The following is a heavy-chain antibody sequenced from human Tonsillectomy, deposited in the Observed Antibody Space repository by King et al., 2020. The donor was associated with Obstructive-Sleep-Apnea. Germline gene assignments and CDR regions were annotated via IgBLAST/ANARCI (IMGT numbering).Heavy chain of an antibody. D-gene: IGHD3-22*01. V-gene: IGHV1-24*01. CDR1: GYTLTELS. CDR2: FDPEDGET. CDR3: ATSKPMIVAVMVY. Sequence: VQLVQSGAEVRKPGASVKFSCKVSGYTLTELSMHWVRQAPGQGLEWMGSFDPEDGETIYAQRFQGRITLTEDTSSDTAYMELSRLRPEETAVYYCATSKPMIVAVMVYWGQGTLVTVSS. J-gene: IGHJ4*02.